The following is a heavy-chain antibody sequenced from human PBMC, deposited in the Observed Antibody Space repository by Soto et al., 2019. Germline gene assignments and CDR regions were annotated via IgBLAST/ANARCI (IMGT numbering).Heavy chain of an antibody. CDR3: AHRKVYYVSGNYYSNDAFDI. CDR2: IYWDDDK. V-gene: IGHV2-5*02. D-gene: IGHD3-10*01. J-gene: IGHJ3*02. CDR1: GFSLTTSRVG. Sequence: QITLKESGPTLVNPTQTLTLTCTFSGFSLTTSRVGVGWIRQPPGKALEWLALIYWDDDKRYSPSLQSRLTITKDTSKNQVVLTMTNVDPVDTATYYCAHRKVYYVSGNYYSNDAFDIWGQGTTVTVSS.